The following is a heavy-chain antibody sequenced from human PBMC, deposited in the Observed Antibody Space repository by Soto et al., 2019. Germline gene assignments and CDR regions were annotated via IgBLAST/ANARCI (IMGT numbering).Heavy chain of an antibody. V-gene: IGHV1-18*04. J-gene: IGHJ6*02. CDR1: GYTFTSYG. D-gene: IGHD6-13*01. CDR3: ARAPDSSSWLYGMDV. CDR2: ISAYNGNT. Sequence: WASVKVSCKASGYTFTSYGISWVRQAPGQGLEWMGWISAYNGNTNYAQKLQGRVTMTTDTSTSTAYMELRSLRSDDTAVYYCARAPDSSSWLYGMDVWGQGTTVTVSS.